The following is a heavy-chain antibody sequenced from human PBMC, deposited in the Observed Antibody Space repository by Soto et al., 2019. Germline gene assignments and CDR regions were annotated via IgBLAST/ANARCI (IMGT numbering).Heavy chain of an antibody. D-gene: IGHD2-2*01. CDR2: IYYSGST. Sequence: SETLSLTCTVSGGSISSYYWSWIRQPPGKGLEWIGYIYYSGSTNYNPSLKSRVTISVDTSKNQFSLKLSSVTAADTAVYYCARGNYQLLYYYYYYIDVWGKGTTVTVSS. CDR3: ARGNYQLLYYYYYYIDV. V-gene: IGHV4-59*01. J-gene: IGHJ6*03. CDR1: GGSISSYY.